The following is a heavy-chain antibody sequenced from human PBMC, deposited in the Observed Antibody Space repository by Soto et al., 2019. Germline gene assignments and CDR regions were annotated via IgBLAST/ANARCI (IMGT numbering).Heavy chain of an antibody. CDR3: ARGGLLLEY. V-gene: IGHV3-33*01. D-gene: IGHD2-21*01. J-gene: IGHJ4*02. CDR2: IWYDRSNK. CDR1: GFIFNTYG. Sequence: QVQLVESGGGVVQPGRSLRLSCAASGFIFNTYGMHWVRQAPGKGLEWVAVIWYDRSNKYYADSVKGRFTISRDNSKNTLYLQMNSLRAEDTAVYYCARGGLLLEYWGKGTLVTVSS.